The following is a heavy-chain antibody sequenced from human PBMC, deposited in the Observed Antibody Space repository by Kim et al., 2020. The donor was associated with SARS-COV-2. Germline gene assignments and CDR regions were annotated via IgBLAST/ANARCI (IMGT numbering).Heavy chain of an antibody. D-gene: IGHD3-10*01. V-gene: IGHV3-30*18. J-gene: IGHJ6*02. CDR1: GFTFSSYG. Sequence: GGSLRLSCAASGFTFSSYGMHWVRQAPGKGLEWVAVISYDGSNKYYADSVKGRFTISRDNSKNTLYLQMNSLRAEDTAVYYCAKDMAYYGSGSYYNYYYYAVDVWGQGTTVTVSS. CDR3: AKDMAYYGSGSYYNYYYYAVDV. CDR2: ISYDGSNK.